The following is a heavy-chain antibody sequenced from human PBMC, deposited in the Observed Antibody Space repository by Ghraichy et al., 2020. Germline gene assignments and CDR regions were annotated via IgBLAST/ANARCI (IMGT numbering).Heavy chain of an antibody. D-gene: IGHD5-12*01. CDR2: ISTQNGNT. V-gene: IGHV1-18*01. Sequence: ASVKVSCKASGYTFSTYVISWVRQAPGQGLEWMGWISTQNGNTHYAQNLQGRVSMTTDTSTSTVYMELRSLRSDDTAMYYCAIIVATTSVNYWGQGTLFTVPP. CDR1: GYTFSTYV. CDR3: AIIVATTSVNY. J-gene: IGHJ4*02.